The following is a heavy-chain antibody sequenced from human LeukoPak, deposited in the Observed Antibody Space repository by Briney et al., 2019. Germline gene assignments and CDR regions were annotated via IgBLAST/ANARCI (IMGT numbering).Heavy chain of an antibody. V-gene: IGHV4-34*01. J-gene: IGHJ5*02. CDR1: GGSFSGYY. CDR2: INHSGST. Sequence: SETLSLTCAVYGGSFSGYYWSWIRQPPGKGLEWIGEINHSGSTNYNPSLKSRVTISVDTSKNQFSLKLSSVTAADTAVYYCARSLAYCTGDCYSDWFNPWGQGTLVTVSS. D-gene: IGHD2-21*02. CDR3: ARSLAYCTGDCYSDWFNP.